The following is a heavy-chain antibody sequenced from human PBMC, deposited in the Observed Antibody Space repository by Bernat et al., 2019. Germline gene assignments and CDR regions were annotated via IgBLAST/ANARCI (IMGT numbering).Heavy chain of an antibody. D-gene: IGHD4-17*01. V-gene: IGHV3-23*01. Sequence: VHLLESGGGLVQPGGSLRLSCSASAFTFSTYAMNWVRQAPGKGLDWVSTISGSGFSTYYADSVKGRFTISRDNSKNTLSLQMNSLRAEDTAVYYCAKELRSSENWFDPWGQGTLVTVSS. CDR2: ISGSGFST. CDR3: AKELRSSENWFDP. J-gene: IGHJ5*02. CDR1: AFTFSTYA.